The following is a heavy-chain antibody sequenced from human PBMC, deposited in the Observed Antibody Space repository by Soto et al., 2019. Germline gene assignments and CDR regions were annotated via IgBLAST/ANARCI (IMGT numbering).Heavy chain of an antibody. CDR1: GGSISSGGHY. J-gene: IGHJ5*02. D-gene: IGHD2-8*01. Sequence: SETLSLTCTVSGGSISSGGHYWSWIRQHPGKGLEWIGYIYYSGSTYYNPSLKSRVTISVDTSKNQFSLKLSSVTAADTAVYYCARGAGVINWFDPWGQGTLVTVSS. CDR2: IYYSGST. V-gene: IGHV4-31*03. CDR3: ARGAGVINWFDP.